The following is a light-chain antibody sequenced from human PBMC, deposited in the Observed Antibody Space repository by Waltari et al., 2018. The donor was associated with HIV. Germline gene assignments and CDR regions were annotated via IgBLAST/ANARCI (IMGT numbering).Light chain of an antibody. J-gene: IGLJ2*01. V-gene: IGLV2-8*01. CDR1: RSYVDGYKY. CDR3: SSHAGSKVV. CDR2: DVI. Sequence: SALTQTPSASGSPGQSVNLCCPGNRSYVDGYKYVSWHQQHPGKDPKLMIYDVIKRPSGFPDRFAGSKSGNTASRTVSGLQPEDEADYYCSSHAGSKVVFGGGTRLTVL.